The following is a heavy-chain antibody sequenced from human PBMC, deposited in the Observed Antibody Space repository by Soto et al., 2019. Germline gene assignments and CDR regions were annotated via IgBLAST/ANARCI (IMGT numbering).Heavy chain of an antibody. J-gene: IGHJ4*02. D-gene: IGHD3-16*01. CDR1: GYTFTSYG. CDR3: ATEDRWGNFDY. Sequence: ASVKVSCKASGYTFTSYGISWVRQAPGQGLEWMGWISAYNGNTNYAQKLQGRVTMTTDTSTSTAYMELGSLRSEDTAVYYCATEDRWGNFDYWGQGTLVTVSS. CDR2: ISAYNGNT. V-gene: IGHV1-18*01.